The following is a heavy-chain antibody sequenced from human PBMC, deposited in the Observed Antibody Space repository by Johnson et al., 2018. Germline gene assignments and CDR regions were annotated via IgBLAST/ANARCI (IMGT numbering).Heavy chain of an antibody. CDR3: ARDSLVLIVYSRGGLMDV. CDR2: ISYDARHR. D-gene: IGHD2-8*01. V-gene: IGHV3-30*04. J-gene: IGHJ6*04. CDR1: GFTSSSFA. Sequence: QVQLQQSGGGEVQPGRSLTVSCEASGFTSSSFAFHWVRQAPGEGPEWVASISYDARHRYYSDSVKGRFTISRDYSKNTVYLQMGLLRPDDTATYYCARDSLVLIVYSRGGLMDVWGKGTTVTVTP.